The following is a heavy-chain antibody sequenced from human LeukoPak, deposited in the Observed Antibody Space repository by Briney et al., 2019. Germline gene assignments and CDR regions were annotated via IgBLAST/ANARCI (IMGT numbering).Heavy chain of an antibody. CDR2: IYSGGTT. D-gene: IGHD2/OR15-2a*01. Sequence: QSGGSLRLSCAASGFTVSSNYINWVRQAPGKGLEWVSLIYSGGTTYYADSVKGRFTISRDISKNTVHLQMNNLRAEDTAMYFCARRLYIVRGAFDIWGQGTMVTVSS. CDR1: GFTVSSNY. V-gene: IGHV3-53*01. J-gene: IGHJ3*02. CDR3: ARRLYIVRGAFDI.